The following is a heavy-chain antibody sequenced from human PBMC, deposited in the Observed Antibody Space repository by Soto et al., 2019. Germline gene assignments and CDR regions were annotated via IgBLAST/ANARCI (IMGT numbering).Heavy chain of an antibody. J-gene: IGHJ6*02. D-gene: IGHD2-15*01. CDR3: AHKGGRGAGMDV. CDR1: GFSVSTSGVG. CDR2: IYWDDDK. V-gene: IGHV2-5*05. Sequence: QITLKESGPTLVKPTQTLTLTCTFSGFSVSTSGVGVAWIRQPPGKALEWLALIYWDDDKIYGPFLQSRVTITKDTSKNQVVLTMTNMDPVDTATYYCAHKGGRGAGMDVWGQGTTVTVSS.